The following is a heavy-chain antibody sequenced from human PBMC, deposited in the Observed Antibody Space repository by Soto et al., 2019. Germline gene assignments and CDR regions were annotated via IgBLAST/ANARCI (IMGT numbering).Heavy chain of an antibody. Sequence: PSETLSLTCAVYGGSFSGYYWSWIRQPPGKGLEWIGEINHSGSTNYNPSLKHRVTITKDTSKYQAVLRLTYVDPVDTATYYCAHNRQPHILTGYPGWFDPWGQGVLVTVSS. CDR3: AHNRQPHILTGYPGWFDP. J-gene: IGHJ5*02. D-gene: IGHD3-9*01. CDR1: GGSFSGYY. CDR2: INHSGST. V-gene: IGHV4-34*01.